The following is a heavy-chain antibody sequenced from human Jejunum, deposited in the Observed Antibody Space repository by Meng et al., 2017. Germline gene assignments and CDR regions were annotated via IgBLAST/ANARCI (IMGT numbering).Heavy chain of an antibody. J-gene: IGHJ4*02. CDR2: ISTSGNRI. CDR1: GFTFSNYE. D-gene: IGHD6-19*01. CDR3: ARDKGSGSSAEESGFDY. Sequence: GGSLRLSCAASGFTFSNYEMNWVRQLPGKGLEWVSYISTSGNRIDYADSVKGRFTISRDNAQNSLFLQMNSVRAEDTAVYFCARDKGSGSSAEESGFDYWGQGTLVTVSS. V-gene: IGHV3-48*03.